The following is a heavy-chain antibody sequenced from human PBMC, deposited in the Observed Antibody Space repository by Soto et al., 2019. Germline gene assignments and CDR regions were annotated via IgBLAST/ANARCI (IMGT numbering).Heavy chain of an antibody. D-gene: IGHD4-17*01. V-gene: IGHV4-4*02. CDR1: SGSISSSNW. Sequence: QVQLQESGPGLVKPSGTLSLTCAVSSGSISSSNWWSWVRQPPGKGLEWIGEIYHSGSTNYNPSLKSRVTISVDKSKNQFSLKLSSVTAADTAVYYCARRGGYGDYLLAFDIWGQGTMVTVSS. J-gene: IGHJ3*02. CDR3: ARRGGYGDYLLAFDI. CDR2: IYHSGST.